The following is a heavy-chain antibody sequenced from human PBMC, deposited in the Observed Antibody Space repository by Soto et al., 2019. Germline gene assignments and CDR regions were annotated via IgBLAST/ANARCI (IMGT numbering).Heavy chain of an antibody. V-gene: IGHV3-74*01. Sequence: GGSLRLSCAASGFTFSNYWMHWIRLAPGKGLVWVSRINGDGTSTAYADSVTGRFTISRDNAKNTLYLQMNSLRAEDTAVYYYSREWGGGQWPLDYWGQGTQVTVSS. CDR1: GFTFSNYW. J-gene: IGHJ4*02. D-gene: IGHD3-16*01. CDR3: SREWGGGQWPLDY. CDR2: INGDGTST.